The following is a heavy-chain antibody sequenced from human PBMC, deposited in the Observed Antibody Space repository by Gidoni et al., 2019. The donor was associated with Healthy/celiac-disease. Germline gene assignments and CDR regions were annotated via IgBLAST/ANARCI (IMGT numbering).Heavy chain of an antibody. V-gene: IGHV3-33*08. D-gene: IGHD1-26*01. CDR3: ARDLKDRWELPLDYGMDV. Sequence: QVQLVESGGGVVQPGRSLILSCAASGFTFSSYGMHWVRPAPGKGLEWVAVIGYDGSNKYYADSVKGRFTISRDNSKNTLYLQMNSLRAEDTAVYYCARDLKDRWELPLDYGMDVWGQGTTVTVSS. CDR2: IGYDGSNK. J-gene: IGHJ6*02. CDR1: GFTFSSYG.